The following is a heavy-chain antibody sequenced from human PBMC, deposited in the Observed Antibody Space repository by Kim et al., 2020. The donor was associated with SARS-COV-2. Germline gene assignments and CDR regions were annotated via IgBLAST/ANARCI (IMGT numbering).Heavy chain of an antibody. CDR2: IRSKANSYAT. CDR1: GFTFSGSA. J-gene: IGHJ3*02. Sequence: GGSLRLSCAASGFTFSGSAMHWVRQASGKGLEWVGRIRSKANSYATAYAASVKGRFTISRDDSKNTAYLQMNSLKTEDTAVYYCTRRGPEDNGGNALGDAFDIWGQGTMVTVSS. D-gene: IGHD2-15*01. V-gene: IGHV3-73*01. CDR3: TRRGPEDNGGNALGDAFDI.